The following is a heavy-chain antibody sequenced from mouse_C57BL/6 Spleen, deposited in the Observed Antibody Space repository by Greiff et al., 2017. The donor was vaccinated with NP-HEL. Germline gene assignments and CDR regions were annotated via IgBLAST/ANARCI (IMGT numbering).Heavy chain of an antibody. J-gene: IGHJ4*01. V-gene: IGHV1-82*01. CDR3: ARSGLLNYAMDY. Sequence: QVQLQQSGPELVKPGASVKISCKASGYAFSSSWMNWVKQRPGKGLEWIGRIYPGDGDTNYNGKFKGKATLTADKSSSTAYMQLSSLTSEDSAVYFCARSGLLNYAMDYWGQGTSVTVSS. CDR1: GYAFSSSW. CDR2: IYPGDGDT. D-gene: IGHD1-1*01.